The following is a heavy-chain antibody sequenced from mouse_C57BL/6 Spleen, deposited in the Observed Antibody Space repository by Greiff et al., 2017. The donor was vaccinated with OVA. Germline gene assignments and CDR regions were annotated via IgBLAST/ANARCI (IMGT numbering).Heavy chain of an antibody. CDR2: IWSGGST. CDR1: GFSLTSYG. V-gene: IGHV2-2*01. D-gene: IGHD2-3*01. CDR3: ARIYDGYPYYFDY. J-gene: IGHJ2*01. Sequence: QVQLQQSGPGLVQPSQSLSITCTVSGFSLTSYGVHWVRQSPGKGLEWLGVIWSGGSTDYNAAFIPRLSISKDNSKSQVFFKMNSLQADDTAIYYCARIYDGYPYYFDYWGQGTTLTVSS.